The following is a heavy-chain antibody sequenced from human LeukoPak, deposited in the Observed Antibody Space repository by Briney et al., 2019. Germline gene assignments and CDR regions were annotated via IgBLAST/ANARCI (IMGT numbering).Heavy chain of an antibody. D-gene: IGHD1-1*01. CDR1: AFTFSGYA. V-gene: IGHV3-23*01. CDR2: INGSGGGT. CDR3: ALRGATNWCLRD. J-gene: IGHJ4*02. Sequence: PGGSLRLSCAASAFTFSGYAMSWVRQAPGKGLEWVSTINGSGGGTYYADSVKGRFTISRDNSKNTLYLQMNSLRVEDTAVYYCALRGATNWCLRDWGQGTLVTVSS.